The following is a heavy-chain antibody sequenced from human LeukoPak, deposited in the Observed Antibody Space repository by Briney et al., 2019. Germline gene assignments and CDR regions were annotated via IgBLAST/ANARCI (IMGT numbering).Heavy chain of an antibody. V-gene: IGHV3-30*02. D-gene: IGHD3-3*01. Sequence: GGSLRLSCAASGLTFSSYGMHWVRHAPGKGLEWVAFIRYYGCNKYYGDSVEGRFTIPRDNSQNTLYLQIDSPRAEDTAVYYSAIVLRFWEWLLGSGDVWGKGTTVTVSS. J-gene: IGHJ6*04. CDR1: GLTFSSYG. CDR3: AIVLRFWEWLLGSGDV. CDR2: IRYYGCNK.